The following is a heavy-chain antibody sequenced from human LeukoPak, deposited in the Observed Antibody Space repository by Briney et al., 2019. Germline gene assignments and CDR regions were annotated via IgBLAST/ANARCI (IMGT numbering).Heavy chain of an antibody. J-gene: IGHJ4*02. Sequence: PSQTLSLTCTVSGGSISSGGYYWSWIRQHPGKGLEWIGYIYYSGSTYYNPSLKSRVTISVDTSKNQFSLKLSSVTAADTAVYYCARLYSNYYFDYWGQGTLVTVSS. CDR3: ARLYSNYYFDY. D-gene: IGHD4-11*01. CDR2: IYYSGST. CDR1: GGSISSGGYY. V-gene: IGHV4-31*03.